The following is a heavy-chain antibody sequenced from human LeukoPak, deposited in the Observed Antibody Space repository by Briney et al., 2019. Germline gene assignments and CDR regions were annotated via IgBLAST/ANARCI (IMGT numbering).Heavy chain of an antibody. CDR1: GYTFTSYY. V-gene: IGHV1-46*01. D-gene: IGHD3-3*01. CDR3: ARAPAYYDFWSGWGWDYYYYYYMDV. J-gene: IGHJ6*03. Sequence: ASVKVSCKASGYTFTSYYMHWVRQAPGQGLEWMGIINPSGGSTSYAQKFQGRVTMTRDMSTSTVYMELSSLRSEDTAVYYCARAPAYYDFWSGWGWDYYYYYYMDVWGKGTTVTVSS. CDR2: INPSGGST.